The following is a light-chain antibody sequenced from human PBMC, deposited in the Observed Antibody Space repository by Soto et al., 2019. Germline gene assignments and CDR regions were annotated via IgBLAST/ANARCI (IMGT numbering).Light chain of an antibody. Sequence: QSALTQPASVSGSPGQSITISCIGTSSDVGCYNFVSWYQQHPGKAPKLMIYDVSNRPSGVSNRFSGSKSGNTASLTISGLQAEDEADYYCSSYISSSTPYVFGTGTKVTVL. J-gene: IGLJ1*01. CDR2: DVS. CDR3: SSYISSSTPYV. CDR1: SSDVGCYNF. V-gene: IGLV2-14*01.